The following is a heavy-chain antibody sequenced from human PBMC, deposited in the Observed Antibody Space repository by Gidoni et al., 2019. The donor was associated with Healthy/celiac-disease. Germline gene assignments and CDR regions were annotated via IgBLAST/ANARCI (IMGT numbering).Heavy chain of an antibody. Sequence: EVQLVESGGGLVQPGGSLRLSCAASGFTVSSNYMSWVRQAPGKGVEWVSVIYSGGSTYYADSVKGRFTISRDNSKNTLYLQMNSLRAEDTAVYYCARGGGRYSSGWPNYYYYMDVRGKGTTVTVSS. CDR3: ARGGGRYSSGWPNYYYYMDV. V-gene: IGHV3-66*02. D-gene: IGHD6-19*01. CDR1: GFTVSSNY. CDR2: IYSGGST. J-gene: IGHJ6*03.